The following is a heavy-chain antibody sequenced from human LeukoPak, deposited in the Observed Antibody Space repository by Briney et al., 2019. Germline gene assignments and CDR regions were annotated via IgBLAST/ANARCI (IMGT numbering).Heavy chain of an antibody. CDR3: ARMFVDRFDY. Sequence: GGSLRVSCAAHGFTFSSYWMSWVRQAPGKGLEWVANIKPDGSEKYYVDSVKGRFTISRDNGKNSLYLQMNSLRAEDTAVYYCARMFVDRFDYWGQGTLVTVSS. V-gene: IGHV3-7*01. J-gene: IGHJ4*02. CDR1: GFTFSSYW. CDR2: IKPDGSEK. D-gene: IGHD3-10*02.